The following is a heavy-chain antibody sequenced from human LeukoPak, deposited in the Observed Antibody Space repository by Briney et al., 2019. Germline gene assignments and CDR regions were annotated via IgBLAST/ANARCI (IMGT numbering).Heavy chain of an antibody. CDR1: GGSISSSSYY. J-gene: IGHJ4*02. CDR3: ARVELVGSGSYRFDY. V-gene: IGHV4-39*07. D-gene: IGHD3-10*01. Sequence: PSETLSLTCTVSGGSISSSSYYWGWLRQPPGKGLEWIGSIYYSGSTYYNPSLKSRVTISVDTSKNQLSLKLSSVTAADTAVYYCARVELVGSGSYRFDYWGQGTLVTVSS. CDR2: IYYSGST.